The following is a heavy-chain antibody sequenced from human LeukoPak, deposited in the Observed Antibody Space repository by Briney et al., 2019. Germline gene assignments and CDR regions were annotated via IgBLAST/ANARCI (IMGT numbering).Heavy chain of an antibody. V-gene: IGHV1-8*01. CDR1: GYTFTSYD. CDR2: MNPNSGNT. Sequence: GASVKVSCKASGYTFTSYDINWVRQATGQGLEWMGWMNPNSGNTGYAQKFQGRVTMTRNTSISTAYMELSSLRSEDTAVYYCARISTHSKDYYDSSGYYNWGQGTLVTVSS. J-gene: IGHJ4*02. CDR3: ARISTHSKDYYDSSGYYN. D-gene: IGHD3-22*01.